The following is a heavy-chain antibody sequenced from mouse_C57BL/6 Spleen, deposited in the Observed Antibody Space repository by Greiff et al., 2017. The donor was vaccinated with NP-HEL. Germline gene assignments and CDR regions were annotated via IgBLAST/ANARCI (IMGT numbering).Heavy chain of an antibody. CDR1: GYTFTDYE. D-gene: IGHD2-1*01. V-gene: IGHV1-15*01. J-gene: IGHJ3*01. CDR3: TRGDGNYFPWFAY. Sequence: VQLQQSGAELVRPGASVTLSCKASGYTFTDYEMHWVKQTPVHGLEWIGAIDPETGGTAYNQKFKGKAILTADKSSSTAYMELRSLTSEDSAVYYCTRGDGNYFPWFAYWGQGTLVTVSA. CDR2: IDPETGGT.